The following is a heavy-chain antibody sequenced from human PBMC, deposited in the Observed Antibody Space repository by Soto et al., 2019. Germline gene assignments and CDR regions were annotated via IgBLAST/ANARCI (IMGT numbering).Heavy chain of an antibody. V-gene: IGHV5-51*01. CDR2: IYPGDSDT. J-gene: IGHJ4*02. CDR1: GYSFTSYW. Sequence: PGESLKISCKGSGYSFTSYWICWVRQMPGKGLEWMGIIYPGDSDTRYSPSFQGQVTISADKSISTAYLQWSSLKASDTAMYYCARHGLAVAGTGGGDYWGQGTLVTVSS. D-gene: IGHD6-19*01. CDR3: ARHGLAVAGTGGGDY.